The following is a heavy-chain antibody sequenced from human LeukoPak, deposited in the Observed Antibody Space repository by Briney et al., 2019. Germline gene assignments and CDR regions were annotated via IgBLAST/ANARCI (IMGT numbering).Heavy chain of an antibody. D-gene: IGHD5-18*01. J-gene: IGHJ3*02. CDR1: GFTFSTYR. V-gene: IGHV3-7*03. Sequence: GGSLRLSCAASGFTFSTYRMSWVRQAPGKGLEWVANIKQDGSEKHYVDSVKGRFTISRDNAKNSLYLQMNSLRAEDMALYYCAKGGVTARHAFDIWGQGTMVTVSS. CDR2: IKQDGSEK. CDR3: AKGGVTARHAFDI.